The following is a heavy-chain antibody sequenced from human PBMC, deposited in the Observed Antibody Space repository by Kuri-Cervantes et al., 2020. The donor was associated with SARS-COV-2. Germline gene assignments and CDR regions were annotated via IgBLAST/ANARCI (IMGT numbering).Heavy chain of an antibody. CDR2: INTSGST. CDR3: ARDLYSRGLAYNWFDS. V-gene: IGHV4-4*07. CDR1: DGSISSYY. D-gene: IGHD6-19*01. Sequence: GSLRLSCTVSDGSISSYYWSWIRQPAGKGLEWIGRINTSGSTNYNPSLKSRVTISVDTSTYQFSLKLSSVTAADTAVYYCARDLYSRGLAYNWFDSWGQGTLVTVSS. J-gene: IGHJ5*01.